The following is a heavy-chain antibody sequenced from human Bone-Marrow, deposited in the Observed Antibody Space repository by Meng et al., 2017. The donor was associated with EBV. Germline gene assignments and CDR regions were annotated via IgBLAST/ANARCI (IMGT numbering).Heavy chain of an antibody. CDR1: GGTFSSYA. CDR3: ASGGGLVVYANSFDY. Sequence: QGQRGRSGAEVKKPGSSVKVSCKASGGTFSSYAFSWVRQAPGQGLEWMGGIIPIFGTANYAQKFQGRVTITADESTSTAYMELSSLRSEDTAVYYCASGGGLVVYANSFDYWGQGTLVTVSS. J-gene: IGHJ4*02. V-gene: IGHV1-69*01. CDR2: IIPIFGTA. D-gene: IGHD2-8*02.